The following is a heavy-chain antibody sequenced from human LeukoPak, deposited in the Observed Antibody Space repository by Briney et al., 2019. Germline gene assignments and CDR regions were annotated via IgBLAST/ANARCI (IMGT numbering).Heavy chain of an antibody. CDR2: IYSGGST. V-gene: IGHV3-53*01. CDR1: GFTVSSNY. J-gene: IGHJ4*02. CDR3: ARVDYYDICFDY. Sequence: PGGSLRLSCAASGFTVSSNYMSWVRQAPGKGLEWVSVIYSGGSTYYADSVKGRFTISRDNSKNTLYLQMNSLRAEDTAVYYCARVDYYDICFDYWGQGTLVTVSS. D-gene: IGHD3-22*01.